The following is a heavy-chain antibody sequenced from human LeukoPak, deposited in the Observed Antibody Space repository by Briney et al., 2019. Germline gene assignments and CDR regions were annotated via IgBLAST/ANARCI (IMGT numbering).Heavy chain of an antibody. J-gene: IGHJ4*02. CDR2: ISGSSGII. D-gene: IGHD6-19*01. Sequence: PGGSLRLSCAASGFTFNTYTMNWVRQAPGKGLEWVSYISGSSGIIDYADSVRGRFTISRDNAKNTLYLQMNSLRAEDTAVYYCARVIAMAGGDLDYWGQGTLVTVSS. V-gene: IGHV3-48*04. CDR1: GFTFNTYT. CDR3: ARVIAMAGGDLDY.